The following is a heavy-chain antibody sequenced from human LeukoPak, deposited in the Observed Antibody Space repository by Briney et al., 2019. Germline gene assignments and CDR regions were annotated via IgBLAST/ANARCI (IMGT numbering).Heavy chain of an antibody. D-gene: IGHD2-21*01. CDR3: CGDFDY. V-gene: IGHV3-30*02. CDR2: IRYDGSNE. Sequence: GGSLRLSCAASGFTFSSYGMHWVRQAPDKGLEWVAFIRYDGSNEYYADSVKGRFTISRDNSKNTLYLQMNSLRGEDTDVYYCCGDFDYWGQGTLVTVSS. J-gene: IGHJ4*02. CDR1: GFTFSSYG.